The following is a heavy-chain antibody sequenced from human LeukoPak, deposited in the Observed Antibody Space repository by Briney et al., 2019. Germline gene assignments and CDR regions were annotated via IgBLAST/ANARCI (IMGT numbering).Heavy chain of an antibody. CDR3: ARSHGLDY. CDR1: GFTFNNCG. Sequence: AGGSLRLSCEASGFTFNNCGMHWVRQAPGKGLEWLAFIRYDGSNTYYADSVKGRFTVSRDDSKNTLYLQMGSLRAEDMAVYYCARSHGLDYWGQGTLVTVSS. CDR2: IRYDGSNT. V-gene: IGHV3-30*02. J-gene: IGHJ4*02.